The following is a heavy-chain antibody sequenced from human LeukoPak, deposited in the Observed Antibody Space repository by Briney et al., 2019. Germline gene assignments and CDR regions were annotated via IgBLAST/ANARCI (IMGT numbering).Heavy chain of an antibody. D-gene: IGHD1-26*01. Sequence: GGSLRLSCAASGFTFSSYGFYWVHQAPGKGLEWVSSISSSSKYIYYADSVKGRFTISRDYANNSLFLQMNSLRAEDTAMYYCAKLNSGSIYFDYWGQGTLVTVSS. V-gene: IGHV3-21*04. CDR3: AKLNSGSIYFDY. J-gene: IGHJ4*02. CDR1: GFTFSSYG. CDR2: ISSSSKYI.